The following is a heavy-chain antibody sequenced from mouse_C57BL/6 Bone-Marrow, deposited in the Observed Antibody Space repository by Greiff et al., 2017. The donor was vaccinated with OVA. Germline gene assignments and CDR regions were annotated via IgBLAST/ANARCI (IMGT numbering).Heavy chain of an antibody. V-gene: IGHV1-78*01. J-gene: IGHJ4*01. D-gene: IGHD2-1*01. Sequence: VHLVESDAELVKPGASVKISCKVSGYTFTDHTIHWMKQRPEQGLEWIGYIYPRDGSTKYNEKFKGKATLTADKSSSTAYMQLNSLTSEDSAVYFCARWIYGNYNYYAMDYWGQGTSVTVSS. CDR1: GYTFTDHT. CDR2: IYPRDGST. CDR3: ARWIYGNYNYYAMDY.